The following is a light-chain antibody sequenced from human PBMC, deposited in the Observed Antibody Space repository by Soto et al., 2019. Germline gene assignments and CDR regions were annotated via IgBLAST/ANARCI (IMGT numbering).Light chain of an antibody. Sequence: IVRTPSTITRTVSPGQGGPLSCRASQRVSSNLAWYQQKPGQAPSLLIYGAFTRATGIPARFSGTGSGTEFTLTISSLQSEDFAIYYCQQYNDWPLTFGQGTKLDIK. CDR3: QQYNDWPLT. CDR1: QRVSSN. J-gene: IGKJ1*01. CDR2: GAF. V-gene: IGKV3-15*01.